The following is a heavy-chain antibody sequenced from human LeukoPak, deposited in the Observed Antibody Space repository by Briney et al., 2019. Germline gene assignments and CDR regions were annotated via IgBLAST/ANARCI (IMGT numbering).Heavy chain of an antibody. V-gene: IGHV3-23*01. Sequence: GGTLRLSCAASEGFTFSNYAMSWVRQAPGKGLEWVSAISGSGGSTYYADSVKGRFTISRDNSKNTLYLQMNSLRAEDTAVYYCAKDNVWMIVVPSLGWFDPWGQGTLVTVSS. D-gene: IGHD3-22*01. CDR3: AKDNVWMIVVPSLGWFDP. J-gene: IGHJ5*02. CDR1: EGFTFSNYA. CDR2: ISGSGGST.